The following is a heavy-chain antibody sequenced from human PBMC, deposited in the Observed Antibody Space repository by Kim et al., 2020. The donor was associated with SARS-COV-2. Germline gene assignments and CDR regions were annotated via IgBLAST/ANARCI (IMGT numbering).Heavy chain of an antibody. CDR3: ARDYSGYDPHEKYYFDY. J-gene: IGHJ4*02. V-gene: IGHV3-11*06. D-gene: IGHD5-12*01. CDR1: GFTFSDYY. CDR2: ISSSSSYT. Sequence: GGSLRLSCAASGFTFSDYYMSWIRQAPGKGLEWVSYISSSSSYTNYADSVKGRFTISRDNAKNSLYLQMNSLRAEDTAVYYCARDYSGYDPHEKYYFDYWGQGTLVTVSS.